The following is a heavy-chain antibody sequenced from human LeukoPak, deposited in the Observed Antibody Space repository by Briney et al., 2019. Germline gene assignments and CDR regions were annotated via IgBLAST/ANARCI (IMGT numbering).Heavy chain of an antibody. CDR2: IHYSGTPT. J-gene: IGHJ4*02. CDR3: AARGDDAEAGY. Sequence: SETLSLTCSVYGASITSGRYYWGWMRQAPGKGLEWTGTIHYSGTPTFYNPSLESRVSLFSDTSRNDFSLRLRSVTAADTAVYYGAARGDDAEAGYWGQGTLVTVSS. V-gene: IGHV4-39*02. CDR1: GASITSGRYY. D-gene: IGHD3-16*01.